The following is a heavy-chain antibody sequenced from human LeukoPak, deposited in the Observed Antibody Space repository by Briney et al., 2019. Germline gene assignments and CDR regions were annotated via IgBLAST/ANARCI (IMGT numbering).Heavy chain of an antibody. V-gene: IGHV4-34*01. CDR3: ARSQVYSSSRYDAFDI. CDR1: GGSFSGYY. J-gene: IGHJ3*02. Sequence: PSETLSLTCAVYGGSFSGYYWSWIRQPPGKGLEWIGEINHSGSTNYNPSLKSRVTISVDTSKNQFSLKLSSVTAADTAVYYCARSQVYSSSRYDAFDIWGQGTMVTVS. D-gene: IGHD6-13*01. CDR2: INHSGST.